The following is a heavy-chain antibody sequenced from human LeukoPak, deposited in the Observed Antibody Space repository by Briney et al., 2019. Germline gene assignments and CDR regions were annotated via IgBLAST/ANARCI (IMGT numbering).Heavy chain of an antibody. V-gene: IGHV4-4*07. CDR1: GGAVSRNR. J-gene: IGHJ6*02. CDR3: ARGLTDDYSDFGVDV. Sequence: NSSETLSLTCTVSGGAVSRNRWNWIRQPAGRGLEWLGHIYSSETTKYNPSLKSRVTMSVDTSKNQLSLRLSSVTAADTAVYYCARGLTDDYSDFGVDVWGQGTTVIVSS. CDR2: IYSSETT.